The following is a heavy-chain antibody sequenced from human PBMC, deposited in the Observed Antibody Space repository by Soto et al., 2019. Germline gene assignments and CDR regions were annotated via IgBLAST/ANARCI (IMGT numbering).Heavy chain of an antibody. D-gene: IGHD2-8*01. V-gene: IGHV3-30*18. Sequence: GGSLRLSCAASGLESSNYVLHWVRQAQGKWLEWVAVMSFDGSDIYYADSVKGRFTISRDNSKNTLYLQMNNLRPEDTAVYYCAKVREDIVLLVALDYWGQGTLVTVSS. CDR3: AKVREDIVLLVALDY. CDR1: GLESSNYV. CDR2: MSFDGSDI. J-gene: IGHJ4*02.